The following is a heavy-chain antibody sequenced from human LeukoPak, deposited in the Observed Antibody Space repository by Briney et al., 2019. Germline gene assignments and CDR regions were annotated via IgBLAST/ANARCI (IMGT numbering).Heavy chain of an antibody. J-gene: IGHJ4*02. CDR3: AKEGGSSSWSPVSYFDY. V-gene: IGHV3-43*01. D-gene: IGHD6-13*01. CDR1: GFTFDDYT. CDR2: ISWDGGST. Sequence: PGGSLRLSCAASGFTFDDYTMRWVRQAPGKGLEWVSLISWDGGSTYYADSVKGRFTISRDNSKNSLYLQMNSLRTEDTALYYCAKEGGSSSWSPVSYFDYWGQGTLVTVSS.